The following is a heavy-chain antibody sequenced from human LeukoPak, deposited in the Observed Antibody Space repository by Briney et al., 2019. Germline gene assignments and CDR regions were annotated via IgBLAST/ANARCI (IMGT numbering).Heavy chain of an antibody. CDR3: VREYGSSCYS. CDR2: INSDGTVT. Sequence: GRSLRLSCAASGFTLSPYWMKWVRHAPGKGLVWVSGINSDGTVTSCADSVKGRLTVSRDNAKNTLHLHMNSLRAEDTAVYFCVREYGSSCYSWGQGALVTVSP. J-gene: IGHJ4*02. CDR1: GFTLSPYW. V-gene: IGHV3-74*01. D-gene: IGHD6-13*01.